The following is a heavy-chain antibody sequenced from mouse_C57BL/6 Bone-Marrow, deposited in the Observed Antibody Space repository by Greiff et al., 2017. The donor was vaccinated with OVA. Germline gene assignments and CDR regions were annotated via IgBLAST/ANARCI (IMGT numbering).Heavy chain of an antibody. CDR2: ISSGGSYT. CDR3: ARHWHYYGSSPYAMDY. V-gene: IGHV5-6*01. J-gene: IGHJ4*01. D-gene: IGHD1-1*01. CDR1: GFTFSSYG. Sequence: EVQLVESGGDLVKPGGSLKLSCAASGFTFSSYGMSWVRQTPDKRLEWVATISSGGSYTYYPDSVKGRFTISRDNAKNTLYLQMSSLKSVDTAMYYCARHWHYYGSSPYAMDYWGQGTSVTVSS.